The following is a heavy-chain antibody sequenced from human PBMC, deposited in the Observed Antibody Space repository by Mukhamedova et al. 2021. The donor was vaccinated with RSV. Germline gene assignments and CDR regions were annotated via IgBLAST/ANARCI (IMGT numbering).Heavy chain of an antibody. Sequence: SYAMHWVRQAPGKGLEWVAVISYDGRNKYYADSVKGRFTMSRDISKNTLYLQMDSVRAQDTAVYYCARGDGQAYSSDWDLFDHW. CDR3: ARGDGQAYSSDWDLFDH. D-gene: IGHD6-19*01. V-gene: IGHV3-30*01. CDR2: ISYDGRNK. CDR1: SYA. J-gene: IGHJ4*01.